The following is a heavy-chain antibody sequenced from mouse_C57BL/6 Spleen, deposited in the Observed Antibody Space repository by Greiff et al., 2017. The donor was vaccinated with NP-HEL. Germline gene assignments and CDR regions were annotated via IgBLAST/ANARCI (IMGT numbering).Heavy chain of an antibody. CDR3: ARPYDGYSAWFAY. Sequence: VQLQQSGAELVRPGSSVKMSCKTSGYTFTSYGINWVKQRPGQGLAWIGYIYLGNGYTEYNEKFKCKATLTSDTSSSTAYMQLSSLTSEDSAIYFCARPYDGYSAWFAYWGQGTLVTVSA. J-gene: IGHJ3*01. CDR1: GYTFTSYG. CDR2: IYLGNGYT. V-gene: IGHV1-58*01. D-gene: IGHD2-3*01.